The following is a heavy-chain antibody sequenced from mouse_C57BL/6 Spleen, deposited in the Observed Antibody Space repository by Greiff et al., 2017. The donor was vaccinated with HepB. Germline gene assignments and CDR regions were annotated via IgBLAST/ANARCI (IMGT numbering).Heavy chain of an antibody. CDR2: IHPNSGST. V-gene: IGHV1-64*01. D-gene: IGHD1-1*01. Sequence: QVQLQQPGAELVKPGASVKLSCKASGYTFTSYWMHWVKQRPGQGLEWIGMIHPNSGSTNYNEKFKSKATLTVDKSSSTAYMQLSSLTSEDSAVYYWARSPNYYGSSPYYFDYWGQGTTLTVSS. CDR3: ARSPNYYGSSPYYFDY. J-gene: IGHJ2*01. CDR1: GYTFTSYW.